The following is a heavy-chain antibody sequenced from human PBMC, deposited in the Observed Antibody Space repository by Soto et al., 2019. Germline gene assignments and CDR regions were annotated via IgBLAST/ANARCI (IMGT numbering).Heavy chain of an antibody. V-gene: IGHV1-18*01. CDR2: ISAYNGNT. CDR3: ARDRRYCSSTSCKRSDY. Sequence: ASVKVSCKASGYAFTSYGISWVRQAPGQGLEWMGWISAYNGNTNYAQKLQGRVTMTTDTSTSTAYMELRSLRSDDTAVYYCARDRRYCSSTSCKRSDYWGQGTLVTVS. D-gene: IGHD2-2*01. J-gene: IGHJ4*02. CDR1: GYAFTSYG.